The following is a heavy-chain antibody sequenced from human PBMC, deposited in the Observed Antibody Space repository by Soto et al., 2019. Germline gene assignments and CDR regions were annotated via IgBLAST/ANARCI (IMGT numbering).Heavy chain of an antibody. D-gene: IGHD2-2*01. CDR3: AKANVYPVVQDALDY. CDR1: GFTFSSYG. J-gene: IGHJ4*02. CDR2: ISYDGSNK. V-gene: IGHV3-30*18. Sequence: QVQLVESGGGVVQPGRSLRLSCAASGFTFSSYGMHWVRQAPGTGLEWVAVISYDGSNKYYADSVKGRFTISRDNSKNTLDLQMNSLRAEDTAVYYCAKANVYPVVQDALDYWGKGNRGTFSS.